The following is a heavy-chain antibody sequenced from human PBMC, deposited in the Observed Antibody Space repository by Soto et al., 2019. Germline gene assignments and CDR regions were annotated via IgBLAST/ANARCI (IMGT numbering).Heavy chain of an antibody. CDR2: IIPIYGTA. V-gene: IGHV1-69*13. CDR1: GYSFTSYY. Sequence: SVKVSCKASGYSFTSYYMHWVRQAPGQGLEWMGGIIPIYGTANYAQKFQGRLTMTADESTSTVYMELSSLRSDDTAVYYCAREDKPGGYTPPGTSGFDSWGQGTLVTVSS. J-gene: IGHJ4*02. CDR3: AREDKPGGYTPPGTSGFDS. D-gene: IGHD5-12*01.